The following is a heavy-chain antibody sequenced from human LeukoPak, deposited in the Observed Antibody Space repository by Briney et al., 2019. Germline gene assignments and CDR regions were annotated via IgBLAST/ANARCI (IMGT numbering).Heavy chain of an antibody. J-gene: IGHJ6*02. CDR3: ARKADFWSGYSPYYYYGMDV. CDR1: GGTFSSYA. CDR2: IIPIFGTA. Sequence: SVKVSCKASGGTFSSYAISWVRQAPGQGLEWMGGIIPIFGTANYAQKFQGRVTITADESTSTAYMELSSLRSEDTAVYYCARKADFWSGYSPYYYYGMDVRGQGTTVTVSS. D-gene: IGHD3-3*01. V-gene: IGHV1-69*13.